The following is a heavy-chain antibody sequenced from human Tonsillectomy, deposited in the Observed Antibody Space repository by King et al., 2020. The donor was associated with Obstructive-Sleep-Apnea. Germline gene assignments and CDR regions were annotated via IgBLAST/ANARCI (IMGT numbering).Heavy chain of an antibody. CDR1: GGSFSGYY. J-gene: IGHJ6*02. CDR3: ARGGSIFGVVISYYYGMDV. Sequence: VPLQPWGAGLLPPSETLSLTCAVSGGSFSGYYWRWIRPPPGPGLEWIGEINHSGRTNYNPSLKSRVTLSVAPSQNQFSLKLSSVTAADTAVYYCARGGSIFGVVISYYYGMDVWGQGTTVTVSS. CDR2: INHSGRT. V-gene: IGHV4-34*01. D-gene: IGHD3-3*01.